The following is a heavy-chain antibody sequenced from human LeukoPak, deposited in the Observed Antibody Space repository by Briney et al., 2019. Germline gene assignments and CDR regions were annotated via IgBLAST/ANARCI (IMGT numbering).Heavy chain of an antibody. CDR1: GFSFDTYA. D-gene: IGHD4-23*01. CDR3: AKERQGGNSYGDEAFYFDY. CDR2: ISGSGGNS. Sequence: GGSLRLSCTASGFSFDTYAMNWVRQVPGKGLEWVSGISGSGGNSYYADSVKGRFTISRDNSKNTLYLQMHSLRAEDTAIYYCAKERQGGNSYGDEAFYFDYWGQGTLVTVSS. V-gene: IGHV3-23*01. J-gene: IGHJ4*02.